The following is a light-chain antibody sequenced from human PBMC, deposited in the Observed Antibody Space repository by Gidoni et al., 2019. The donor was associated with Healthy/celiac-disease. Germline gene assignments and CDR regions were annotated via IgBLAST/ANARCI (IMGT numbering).Light chain of an antibody. V-gene: IGKV4-1*01. CDR3: QQYYSTPWT. CDR1: QSVLYSSNNKNY. J-gene: IGKJ1*01. Sequence: DIVMTQSPDSPALSLGERATINCKSSQSVLYSSNNKNYLAWYQQKPGQPPKLLIYWASTRESGVPDRFSGSGSGTDFTLTISSLQAEDVAVYYCQQYYSTPWTFGQGTKVEIK. CDR2: WAS.